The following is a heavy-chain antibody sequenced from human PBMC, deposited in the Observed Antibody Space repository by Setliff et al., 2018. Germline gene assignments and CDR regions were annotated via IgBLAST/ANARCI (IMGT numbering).Heavy chain of an antibody. CDR2: IWDDGGNK. J-gene: IGHJ4*01. CDR3: VKGTNVVMVYTGFDH. Sequence: GGSLRLSCAASGFTFSSYRMHWVRQAPGKGLEWVAVIWDDGGNKYHADSVKGRFTISRANSKNTLFLQMSSLRAADTAVYYCVKGTNVVMVYTGFDHWGQGTLVTVSS. D-gene: IGHD2-8*01. V-gene: IGHV3-33*06. CDR1: GFTFSSYR.